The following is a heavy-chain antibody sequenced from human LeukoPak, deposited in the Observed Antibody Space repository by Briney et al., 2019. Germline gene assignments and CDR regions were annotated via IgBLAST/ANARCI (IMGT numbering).Heavy chain of an antibody. D-gene: IGHD4-17*01. CDR2: INPSGGST. Sequence: ASVKVSCKASGYTFTSYYMHWLRQAPGQGLDGMGIINPSGGSTSYAQKFQGRVTMTRDTSTSTVYMELSSLRSEDTAVYYCARDSAHGDYVAFDYWGQGTLVTVSS. V-gene: IGHV1-46*01. CDR3: ARDSAHGDYVAFDY. CDR1: GYTFTSYY. J-gene: IGHJ4*02.